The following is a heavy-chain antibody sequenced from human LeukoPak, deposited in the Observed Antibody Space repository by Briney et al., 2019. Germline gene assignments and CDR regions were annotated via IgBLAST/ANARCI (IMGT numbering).Heavy chain of an antibody. D-gene: IGHD6-19*01. Sequence: GGSLRLSCTVSGLIFSAYGMHWVRQAPGKGLEWVTAISHDEINIYYADIVKGRFTISRDNAKNSLYLQMNSLRAEDTAVYYCARGGIAVAGTGYWGQGTLVTVSS. J-gene: IGHJ4*02. V-gene: IGHV3-30*03. CDR1: GLIFSAYG. CDR2: ISHDEINI. CDR3: ARGGIAVAGTGY.